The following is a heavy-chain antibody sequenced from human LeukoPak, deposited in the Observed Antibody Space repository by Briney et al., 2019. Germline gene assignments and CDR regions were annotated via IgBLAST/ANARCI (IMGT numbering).Heavy chain of an antibody. Sequence: SETLSLTCTVSGGSIISSTYYWGWVRQPPGKGLEWIGSIYYSGTTYYNPSLKSRVTISVDTSRNQFSLKLSSVTAADTAVFHCARHSRGYYDSTGYYYGSHAFDVWGQGTMVTVSS. CDR2: IYYSGTT. CDR1: GGSIISSTYY. D-gene: IGHD3-22*01. CDR3: ARHSRGYYDSTGYYYGSHAFDV. V-gene: IGHV4-39*01. J-gene: IGHJ3*01.